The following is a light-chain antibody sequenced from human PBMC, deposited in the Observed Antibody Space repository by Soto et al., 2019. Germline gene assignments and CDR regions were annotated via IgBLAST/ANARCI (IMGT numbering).Light chain of an antibody. CDR2: GAS. J-gene: IGKJ1*01. Sequence: EIVLTQSTGTLSLSPGESATLSCRASQYVSVRFLAWYQQKPGQAPRLLIYGASTRATGIPDRFSGSGSGTDFTLTISRLEPEDFAVYYCQQCGSSPWTFGQGTKV. CDR1: QYVSVRF. CDR3: QQCGSSPWT. V-gene: IGKV3-20*01.